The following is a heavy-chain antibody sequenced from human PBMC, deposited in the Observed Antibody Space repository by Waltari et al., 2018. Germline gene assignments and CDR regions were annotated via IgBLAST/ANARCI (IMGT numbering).Heavy chain of an antibody. CDR3: ARYGDYGNYYYYYMDV. CDR2: ISPIFGTA. J-gene: IGHJ6*03. V-gene: IGHV1-69*14. Sequence: QVQLVQSGAEVQKPGSSVKVSCKASGGTFSSYAISWVRQAPGQGLEWMGGISPIFGTANYAQKFQGRVTITADKSTSTAYMELSSLRSEDTAVYYCARYGDYGNYYYYYMDVWGKGTTVTVSS. CDR1: GGTFSSYA. D-gene: IGHD4-17*01.